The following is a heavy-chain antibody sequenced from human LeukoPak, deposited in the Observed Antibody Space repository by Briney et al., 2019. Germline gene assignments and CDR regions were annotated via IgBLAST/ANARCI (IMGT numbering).Heavy chain of an antibody. CDR3: AREGTVTTPPWYFDL. Sequence: SETLSLTCAVYGGSFSAYYWSWIRQPPGKGLEWIGEINHSGSTNYNPSLKSRVTISVDTSKNQFSLKLSSVTAADTAVYYCAREGTVTTPPWYFDLWGRGTLVTVSS. CDR1: GGSFSAYY. J-gene: IGHJ2*01. D-gene: IGHD4-17*01. CDR2: INHSGST. V-gene: IGHV4-34*01.